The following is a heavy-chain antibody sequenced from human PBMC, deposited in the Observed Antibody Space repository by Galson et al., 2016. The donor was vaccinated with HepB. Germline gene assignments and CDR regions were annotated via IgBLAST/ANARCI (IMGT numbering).Heavy chain of an antibody. CDR3: ARHSRQRNLDY. Sequence: SLRLSCAASGFRFSTYGMHWVRQAPGKGLEWVAVIWYDGSNMSYADSVKGRFTISRDNSKNTLYLQMNSLRAEDTAVYYCARHSRQRNLDYWGQGILVTVSS. V-gene: IGHV3-33*01. D-gene: IGHD6-13*01. J-gene: IGHJ4*02. CDR1: GFRFSTYG. CDR2: IWYDGSNM.